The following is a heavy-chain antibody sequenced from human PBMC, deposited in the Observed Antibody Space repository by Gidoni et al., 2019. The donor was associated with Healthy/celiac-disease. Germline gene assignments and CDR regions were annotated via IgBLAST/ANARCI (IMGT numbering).Heavy chain of an antibody. D-gene: IGHD3-10*01. Sequence: QLQLQESGPGLVKPSETLSLTCTVSGGSISSSSYYWGWIRQPPGKGLEWIGSISYSGSTYYNPSLKSRVTISVDTSKNQFSLKLSSVTAADTAVYYCARRGDYGSGSYYKGAFDIWGQGTMVTVSS. CDR2: ISYSGST. V-gene: IGHV4-39*01. J-gene: IGHJ3*02. CDR3: ARRGDYGSGSYYKGAFDI. CDR1: GGSISSSSYY.